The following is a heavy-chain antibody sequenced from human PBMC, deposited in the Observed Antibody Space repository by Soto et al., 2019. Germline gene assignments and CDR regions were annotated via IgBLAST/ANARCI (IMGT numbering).Heavy chain of an antibody. CDR3: ARAVTWGLDV. Sequence: EVQLVESGGGLVQPGGSLRLSYAASGFTFSLYSMSWVRQAPGKGLEWVSYISRSSTGIHYADSVKGRFTISRDDATNSMHLQMNSLRAGDTAVYYCARAVTWGLDVWGQGTTVSISS. V-gene: IGHV3-48*01. CDR2: ISRSSTGI. CDR1: GFTFSLYS. D-gene: IGHD3-10*01. J-gene: IGHJ6*02.